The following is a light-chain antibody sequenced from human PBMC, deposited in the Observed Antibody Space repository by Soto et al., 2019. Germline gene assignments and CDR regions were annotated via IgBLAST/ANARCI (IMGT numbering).Light chain of an antibody. J-gene: IGLJ1*01. CDR3: CSFAGSSTYV. V-gene: IGLV2-23*01. CDR1: SRDVGSYNL. Sequence: QSVLTQPAPVSGSPGQSITISCTGTSRDVGSYNLVSWYQQHPGNAPKLIIYEGTKRPSGVSYRFSGSKSGNTASLTISGLQEEDLIDYHRCSFAGSSTYVFGTGTKVTVL. CDR2: EGT.